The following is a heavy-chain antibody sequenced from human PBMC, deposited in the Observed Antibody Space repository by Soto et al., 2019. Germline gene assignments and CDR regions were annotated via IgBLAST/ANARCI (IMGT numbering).Heavy chain of an antibody. CDR1: GFTFSSYA. Sequence: GGSLRLSCAASGFTFSSYAMSWVRQAPGKGLEWVSAISGSGGSTYYADSVKGRFTISRDNSKNTLYLQMNSLRAEDTAVYYCAKARIAAAGGREDWFDPWGQGTLVTVSS. CDR3: AKARIAAAGGREDWFDP. V-gene: IGHV3-23*01. CDR2: ISGSGGST. D-gene: IGHD6-13*01. J-gene: IGHJ5*02.